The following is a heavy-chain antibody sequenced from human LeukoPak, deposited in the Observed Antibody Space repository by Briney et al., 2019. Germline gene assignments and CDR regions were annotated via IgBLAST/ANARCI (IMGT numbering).Heavy chain of an antibody. J-gene: IGHJ5*02. CDR1: GGSISSGSYY. V-gene: IGHV4-39*01. Sequence: SETLSLTCTVSGGSISSGSYYWSWIRQPPGKGPEWIGSIYFSGSTYYNPSLKSRVTISVDTSKNQFSLNLSSVTAADTAVYYCARHGYSSSWFTPRWLDPWGQGTLVTVSS. CDR2: IYFSGST. D-gene: IGHD6-13*01. CDR3: ARHGYSSSWFTPRWLDP.